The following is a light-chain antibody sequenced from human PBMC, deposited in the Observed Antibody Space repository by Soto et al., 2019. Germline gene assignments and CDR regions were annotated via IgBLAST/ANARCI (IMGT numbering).Light chain of an antibody. Sequence: EIVLTQAPATLSFSPVEGATVSCSASQSVSSDLAWYQQKPGQAPRLLIYDASNRATGIPARFSGSGSGTDFTLTISSLEAEDFAVYYCQQRSNWPPITFGQGPRLEIK. J-gene: IGKJ5*01. V-gene: IGKV3-11*01. CDR2: DAS. CDR1: QSVSSD. CDR3: QQRSNWPPIT.